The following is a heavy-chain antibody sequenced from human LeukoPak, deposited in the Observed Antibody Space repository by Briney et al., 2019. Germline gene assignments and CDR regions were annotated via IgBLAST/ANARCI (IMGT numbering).Heavy chain of an antibody. D-gene: IGHD1-26*01. CDR1: GYTFTNYG. CDR2: ISAHNGNT. Sequence: ASVKVSCKASGYTFTNYGISWVRQAPGQGLEWMGWISAHNGNTNYAQEVQGRVTLTTDTSTSTAYMELRSLRSDDTAMYYCARGERVGDYWGQGTLVTVSS. V-gene: IGHV1-18*01. CDR3: ARGERVGDY. J-gene: IGHJ4*02.